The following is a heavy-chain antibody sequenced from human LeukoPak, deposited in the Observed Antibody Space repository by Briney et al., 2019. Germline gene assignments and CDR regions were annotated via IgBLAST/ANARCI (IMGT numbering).Heavy chain of an antibody. CDR1: GYSFTDYC. CDR3: AREWASYVAHY. D-gene: IGHD1-26*01. Sequence: ASVKVSCKASGYSFTDYCIHWVRQAPGQGLEWMGWVNPKTGGTLYAQKFQGRVTMTRDTSISTAYMDLNSLRSDDTAVYHCAREWASYVAHYWGQGSLVTVSS. J-gene: IGHJ4*02. CDR2: VNPKTGGT. V-gene: IGHV1-2*02.